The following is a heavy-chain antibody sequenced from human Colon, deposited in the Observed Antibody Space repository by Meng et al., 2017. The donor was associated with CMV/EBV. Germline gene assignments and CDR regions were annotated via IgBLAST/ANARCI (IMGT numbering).Heavy chain of an antibody. Sequence: SVKVSCKTSGLTFGSSAISWVRQAPGQGLEWMGGIIPIFGTANYAQKFQGRVTITTDESTSTAYMELSSLRSEDTAVYYCARGSLYCSSTSCYTAYYYYGMDVWGQGTTVTVSS. D-gene: IGHD2-2*02. J-gene: IGHJ6*02. CDR2: IIPIFGTA. V-gene: IGHV1-69*05. CDR1: GLTFGSSA. CDR3: ARGSLYCSSTSCYTAYYYYGMDV.